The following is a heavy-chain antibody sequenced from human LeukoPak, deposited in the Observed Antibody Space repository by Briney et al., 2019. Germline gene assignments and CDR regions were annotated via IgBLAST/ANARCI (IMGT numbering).Heavy chain of an antibody. CDR3: ARDGREHDAFDI. D-gene: IGHD1-26*01. J-gene: IGHJ3*02. CDR1: GGSISSGGYY. V-gene: IGHV4-31*03. CDR2: IYYSGST. Sequence: SETLSLTCTVSGGSISSGGYYWSWIRQHPGKGLEWIGYIYYSGSTYYNPSLKSRVTISVDTSKNQFSLKLSSVTAADTAVYYCARDGREHDAFDIWGQGTMVTVSS.